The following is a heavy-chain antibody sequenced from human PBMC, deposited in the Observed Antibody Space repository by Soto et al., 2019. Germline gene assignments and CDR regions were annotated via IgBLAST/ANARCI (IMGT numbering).Heavy chain of an antibody. D-gene: IGHD1-26*01. J-gene: IGHJ1*01. V-gene: IGHV1-3*01. CDR3: AKDKRSSGSYYQSYFQH. CDR1: GYTFTSYA. CDR2: INAGNGNT. Sequence: ASVKVSCKASGYTFTSYAMHWVRQAPGQRLEWMGWINAGNGNTKYSQKFQGRVTITRDTSASTAYMELNSLRAEDTAVYYCAKDKRSSGSYYQSYFQHWGQGTLVTVSS.